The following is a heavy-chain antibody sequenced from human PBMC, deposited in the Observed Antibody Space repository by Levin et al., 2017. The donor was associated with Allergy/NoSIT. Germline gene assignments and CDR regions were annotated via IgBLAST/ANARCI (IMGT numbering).Heavy chain of an antibody. D-gene: IGHD1-26*01. CDR3: AKEGSGGSYGIY. Sequence: GGSLRLSCAASAFSFSSYAMSWVRQAPGKGLEWVSAISGSGGRTYYADSVKGRFTISRDNSKNTLFLPMNSLRAEDTAIYYCAKEGSGGSYGIYWGQGTLVTVSS. CDR1: AFSFSSYA. J-gene: IGHJ4*02. V-gene: IGHV3-23*01. CDR2: ISGSGGRT.